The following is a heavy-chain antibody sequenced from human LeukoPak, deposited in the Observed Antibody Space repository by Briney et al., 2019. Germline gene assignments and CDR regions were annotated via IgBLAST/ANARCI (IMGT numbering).Heavy chain of an antibody. CDR2: IYPGDSDT. CDR1: GYSSTSYW. J-gene: IGHJ4*02. CDR3: ARQNCSSTSCYGALDY. D-gene: IGHD2-2*01. Sequence: GESLKISCKGSGYSSTSYWIGWVRQMPGKGLEWMGIIYPGDSDTRYSPSFQGQVTISADKSISTAYLQWSSLKASDTAMYYCARQNCSSTSCYGALDYWGQGTLVTVSS. V-gene: IGHV5-51*01.